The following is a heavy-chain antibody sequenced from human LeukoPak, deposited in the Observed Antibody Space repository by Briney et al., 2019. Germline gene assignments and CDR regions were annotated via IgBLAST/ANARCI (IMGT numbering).Heavy chain of an antibody. D-gene: IGHD3-10*01. CDR3: AKSRGHNSDWYYFDS. CDR2: VSGSGSST. CDR1: GFTFSDYA. J-gene: IGHJ4*02. Sequence: GGSLRLSCAASGFTFSDYAMSWVRRAPGRGLEWVSVVSGSGSSTYYSDSVRGRFTTSRDNSKNTVSLQLNSLRAEDAAVYFCAKSRGHNSDWYYFDSWGQGTLVTVSS. V-gene: IGHV3-23*01.